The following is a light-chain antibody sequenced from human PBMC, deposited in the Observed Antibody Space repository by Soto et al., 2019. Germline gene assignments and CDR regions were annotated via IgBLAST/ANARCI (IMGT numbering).Light chain of an antibody. CDR2: GAC. Sequence: EIGMTQSPATLSVSPGERATLSCRASQSVSSNLAWYQQKPGQAPRLLIYGACTRATSITARFSGSGSGTEFTRTISSLQSTDFAVYYCQQYNNLPLGHGTKVQI. V-gene: IGKV3-15*01. CDR3: QQYNNLP. CDR1: QSVSSN. J-gene: IGKJ1*01.